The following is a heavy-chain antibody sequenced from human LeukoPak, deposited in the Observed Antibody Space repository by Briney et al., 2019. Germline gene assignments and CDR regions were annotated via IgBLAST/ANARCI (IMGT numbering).Heavy chain of an antibody. J-gene: IGHJ6*03. V-gene: IGHV4-34*01. CDR1: GGSFSGYY. Sequence: SETLSLTCAVYGGSFSGYYWSWIRQPPGKGLEWIGEINHSGSTNYNPSLKSRVTISVDTSKNQFSLKLSSVTAADTAVYYCARGTWYYYMDVWGKGTTVTASS. CDR3: ARGTWYYYMDV. CDR2: INHSGST.